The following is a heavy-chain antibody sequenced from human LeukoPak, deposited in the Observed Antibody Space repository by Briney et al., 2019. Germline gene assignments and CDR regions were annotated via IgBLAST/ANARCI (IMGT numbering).Heavy chain of an antibody. Sequence: SETLSLTCAVSGGSISSRNWWSWVRQPPGKGLEWIGEIYHSGSTNYNPSLKTRVTISVDKSKNQFSLKLSSVTAADTAVYYCAKSRSGYALFDYWGQGTLVTVSS. CDR1: GGSISSRNW. V-gene: IGHV4-4*02. CDR3: AKSRSGYALFDY. CDR2: IYHSGST. J-gene: IGHJ4*02. D-gene: IGHD5-12*01.